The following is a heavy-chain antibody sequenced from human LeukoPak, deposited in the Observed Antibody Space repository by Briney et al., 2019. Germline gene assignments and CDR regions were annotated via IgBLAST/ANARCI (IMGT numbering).Heavy chain of an antibody. CDR1: GFTLRYYQ. J-gene: IGHJ4*02. CDR2: IKTKTDGGTT. CDR3: TTGLHYYFDY. D-gene: IGHD4-11*01. V-gene: IGHV3-15*07. Sequence: NPGGSLRLSCATSGFTLRYYQMNWVRQAPGKGLEWVGRIKTKTDGGTTDFAAPVKGRFTISRDDSKNTFFLHMNSLKIEDTAVYYCTTGLHYYFDYWSQGTPVTVSS.